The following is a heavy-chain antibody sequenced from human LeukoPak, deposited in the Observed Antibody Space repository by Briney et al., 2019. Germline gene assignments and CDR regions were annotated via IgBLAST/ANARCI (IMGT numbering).Heavy chain of an antibody. CDR3: ARERYCSSSSCPGALDI. V-gene: IGHV3-15*05. D-gene: IGHD2-2*01. J-gene: IGHJ3*02. Sequence: GGSLRLSCVSSGLSLNYDWMSWVRQAPGKGLEWVGRIKSKTDGETTGYAAPVKGRFTISRDDSKNTPYLQMNSLETEDTAVYHCARERYCSSSSCPGALDIWGQGTEVTVSS. CDR2: IKSKTDGETT. CDR1: GLSLNYDW.